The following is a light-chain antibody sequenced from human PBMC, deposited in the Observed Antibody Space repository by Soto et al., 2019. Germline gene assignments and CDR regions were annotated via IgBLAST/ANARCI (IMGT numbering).Light chain of an antibody. Sequence: EMVLTQSPGTLSLSPGERATLSCRASQSVSSSYLAWYQQKPGQAPRLLIYGASSRDTGIPDRFSGSGSGTDFTLTISRLEPEDFAVYYCQQYGSSLFTFGPGTKVDIK. J-gene: IGKJ3*01. CDR2: GAS. CDR3: QQYGSSLFT. V-gene: IGKV3-20*01. CDR1: QSVSSSY.